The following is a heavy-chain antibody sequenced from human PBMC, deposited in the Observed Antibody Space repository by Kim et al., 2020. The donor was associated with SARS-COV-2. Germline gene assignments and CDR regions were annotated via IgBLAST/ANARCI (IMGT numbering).Heavy chain of an antibody. CDR3: ARDCRGYSSGWLDY. CDR2: ISYDGSNK. CDR1: GFTFSSYA. D-gene: IGHD6-19*01. V-gene: IGHV3-30*04. Sequence: GGSLRLSCAASGFTFSSYAMHWVRQAPGKGLEWVAVISYDGSNKYYADSVKGRFTISRDNSKNTLYPQMNSLRAEDTAVYYCARDCRGYSSGWLDYWGQGTLVTVSS. J-gene: IGHJ4*02.